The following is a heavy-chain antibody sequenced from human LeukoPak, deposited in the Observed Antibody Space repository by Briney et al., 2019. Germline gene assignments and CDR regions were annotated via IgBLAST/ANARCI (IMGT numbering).Heavy chain of an antibody. CDR1: GYTFTGYY. D-gene: IGHD2-2*01. V-gene: IGHV1-2*02. CDR2: INPNSGGT. Sequence: GASVKLSCKASGYTFTGYYMHWVRQAPGQGLEWMGWINPNSGGTNYAQKFQGRVTMTSDTSISTAYMELSRLRSDDTAVYYCASAIVVVPAALCWGQGTLVTVSS. J-gene: IGHJ4*02. CDR3: ASAIVVVPAALC.